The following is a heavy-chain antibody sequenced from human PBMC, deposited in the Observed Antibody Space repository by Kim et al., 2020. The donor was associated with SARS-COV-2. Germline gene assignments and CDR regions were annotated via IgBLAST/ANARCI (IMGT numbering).Heavy chain of an antibody. CDR2: INHSGST. V-gene: IGHV4-34*01. CDR3: ARGRGYSYGSAIDY. J-gene: IGHJ4*02. D-gene: IGHD5-18*01. CDR1: GGSFSGYY. Sequence: SETLSLTCAVYGGSFSGYYWSWIRQPPGKGLEWIGEINHSGSTNYNPSLKSRVTISVDTSKNQFSLKLSSVTAADTAVYYCARGRGYSYGSAIDYWGQGT.